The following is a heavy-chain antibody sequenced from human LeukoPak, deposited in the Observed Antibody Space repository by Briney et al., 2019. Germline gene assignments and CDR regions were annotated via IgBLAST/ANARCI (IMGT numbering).Heavy chain of an antibody. CDR3: AKTPWYSSGWSNDY. CDR2: VSGNGAGT. D-gene: IGHD6-13*01. V-gene: IGHV3-23*01. Sequence: QTGGSLRLSCAASRFTFSSYAMSWVRQAPGKGLEWVSGVSGNGAGTYYADSVKGRFTISRDNSKNMLYLQMNSLRAEDTAVYYCAKTPWYSSGWSNDYWGQGTLVTVSS. CDR1: RFTFSSYA. J-gene: IGHJ4*02.